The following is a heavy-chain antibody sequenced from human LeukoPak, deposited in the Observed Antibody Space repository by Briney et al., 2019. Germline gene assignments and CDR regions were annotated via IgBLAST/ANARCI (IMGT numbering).Heavy chain of an antibody. CDR3: ARGGYSSSWYLTPYNWFDP. V-gene: IGHV4-4*02. CDR1: GGSISSSNW. Sequence: SGTLSLTCAVSGGSISSSNWWSWVRQPPGKGLEWIGEIYHSGSTNYNPSLKSRVTISVDKSKNQFSLKLSSVTAADTAVYYCARGGYSSSWYLTPYNWFDPWGQGTLVTVSS. D-gene: IGHD6-13*01. CDR2: IYHSGST. J-gene: IGHJ5*02.